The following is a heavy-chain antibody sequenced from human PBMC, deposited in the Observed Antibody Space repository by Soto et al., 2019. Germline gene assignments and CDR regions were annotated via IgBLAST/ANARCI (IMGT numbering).Heavy chain of an antibody. CDR3: RRGGGYYGGNFDK. D-gene: IGHD2-15*01. CDR1: GSNFDSYP. CDR2: ITWNSGIV. V-gene: IGHV3-9*01. J-gene: IGHJ4*02. Sequence: GGSLRLSCKAFGSNFDSYPMNWVRQVPGKSPEWVSCITWNSGIVAYADSVKGRFTISRDNADNSLYLEMSSLRPDNNALYYSRRGGGYYGGNFDKWGQGTLVTVSS.